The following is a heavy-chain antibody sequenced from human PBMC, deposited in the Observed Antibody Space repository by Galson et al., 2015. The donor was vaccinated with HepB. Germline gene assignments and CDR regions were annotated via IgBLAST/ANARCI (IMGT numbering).Heavy chain of an antibody. Sequence: SLRLSCAASGFTFDDYTMHWVRQAPGKGLEWVSLISWDGGSTYYADSVKGRFTISRDNSKNSLYLQMNSLRTEDTALYYCAKAALSQAVAGIGYYYGMDVWGQGTTVTVSS. CDR3: AKAALSQAVAGIGYYYGMDV. CDR2: ISWDGGST. CDR1: GFTFDDYT. V-gene: IGHV3-43*01. D-gene: IGHD6-19*01. J-gene: IGHJ6*02.